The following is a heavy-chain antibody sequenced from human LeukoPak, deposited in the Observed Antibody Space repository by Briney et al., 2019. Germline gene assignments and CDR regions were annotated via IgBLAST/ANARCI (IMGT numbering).Heavy chain of an antibody. Sequence: GGSLRLSCAASGFTFSSYAMSRVRQAPGKGLEWVSAISGSGGSTYYADSVKGRFTISRDNSKNTLYLQMNSLRAEDTAVYYCAKVLSLYHDSSGDRDYWGQGTLVTVSS. D-gene: IGHD3-22*01. CDR1: GFTFSSYA. CDR2: ISGSGGST. V-gene: IGHV3-23*01. CDR3: AKVLSLYHDSSGDRDY. J-gene: IGHJ4*02.